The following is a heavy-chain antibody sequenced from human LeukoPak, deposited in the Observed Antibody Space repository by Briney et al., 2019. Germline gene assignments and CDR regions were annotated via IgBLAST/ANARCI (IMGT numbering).Heavy chain of an antibody. CDR2: IYYSGST. CDR1: GGSISSSSYY. V-gene: IGHV4-39*02. D-gene: IGHD6-13*01. CDR3: ARDEWQQLVLGYYYYGMDV. Sequence: KPSETLSLTCTVSGGSISSSSYYWGWIRQPPGKGLEWIGSIYYSGSTYYNPSLKSRVTISVDTSKNQFSLKLSSVTAADTAVYYCARDEWQQLVLGYYYYGMDVWGQGTTVTVSS. J-gene: IGHJ6*02.